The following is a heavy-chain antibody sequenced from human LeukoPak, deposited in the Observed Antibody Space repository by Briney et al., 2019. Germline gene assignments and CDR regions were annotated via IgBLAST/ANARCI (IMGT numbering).Heavy chain of an antibody. CDR3: ARVPLFSVRGVTLS. J-gene: IGHJ4*02. D-gene: IGHD3-10*01. CDR1: GGSISSGGYY. CDR2: IYYSGST. V-gene: IGHV4-39*07. Sequence: SETLSLTCTVSGGSISSGGYYWSWIRQPAGKGLEWIGRIYYSGSTYYNPSLKSRVTISVDTSKNQFSLKLSSVTAADTAVYYCARVPLFSVRGVTLSWGQGTLVTVSS.